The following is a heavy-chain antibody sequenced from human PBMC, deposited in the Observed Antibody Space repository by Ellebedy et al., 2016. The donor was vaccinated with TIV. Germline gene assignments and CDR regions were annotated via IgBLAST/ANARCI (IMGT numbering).Heavy chain of an antibody. J-gene: IGHJ4*02. V-gene: IGHV4-34*01. CDR2: INHSGST. CDR3: ARSRALVKITRFDY. Sequence: SETLSLTXAVYGGSFSGYYWSWIRQPPGKGLEWIGEINHSGSTNYNPSLKSRVTISVDTSKNQFSLKLSSVTAADTAVYYCARSRALVKITRFDYWGQGTLVTVSS. D-gene: IGHD5-24*01. CDR1: GGSFSGYY.